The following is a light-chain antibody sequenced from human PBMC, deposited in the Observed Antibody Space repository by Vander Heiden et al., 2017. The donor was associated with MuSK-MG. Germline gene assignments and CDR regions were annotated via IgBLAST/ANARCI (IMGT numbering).Light chain of an antibody. J-gene: IGLJ2*01. CDR3: QVWDSVSDHRV. Sequence: SYVLTQPPSLSVAPGKTAAMTCGGNNIGSTSVHWYQQKPGQAPVLVIYHDSDRPSGIPERFSGSNSGNTATLTISRVEAGDEADYYCQVWDSVSDHRVFGGGTRLTVL. CDR2: HDS. V-gene: IGLV3-21*04. CDR1: NIGSTS.